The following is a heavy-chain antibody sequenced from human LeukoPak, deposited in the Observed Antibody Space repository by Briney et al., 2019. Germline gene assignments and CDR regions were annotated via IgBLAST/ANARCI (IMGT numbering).Heavy chain of an antibody. J-gene: IGHJ5*02. CDR3: ARDLLYCSGGSCYGAWFDP. CDR2: INHSRST. Sequence: PSETLSLTCAVYGGSFSGYYWSWIRQPPGKGLEWIGEINHSRSTNYNPSLKSRVTISVDTSKNQFSLKLSSVTAADTAVYYCARDLLYCSGGSCYGAWFDPWGQGTLVTVSS. CDR1: GGSFSGYY. D-gene: IGHD2-15*01. V-gene: IGHV4-34*01.